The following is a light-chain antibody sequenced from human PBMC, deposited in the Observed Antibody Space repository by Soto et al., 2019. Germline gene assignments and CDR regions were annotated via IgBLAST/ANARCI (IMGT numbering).Light chain of an antibody. CDR2: DTS. CDR1: QSVSSN. Sequence: EIVMTQSPATLSVSPGERATLSCRASQSVSSNLAWFQQKPGQPPRLLIFDTSVRATGIPARFSGSGSGAEFTLTISSLQSEDFAVYYCQEYYKWPRTFGQGTKVEIK. V-gene: IGKV3-15*01. CDR3: QEYYKWPRT. J-gene: IGKJ1*01.